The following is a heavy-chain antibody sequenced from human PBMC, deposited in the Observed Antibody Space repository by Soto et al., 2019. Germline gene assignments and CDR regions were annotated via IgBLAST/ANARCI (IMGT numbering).Heavy chain of an antibody. CDR2: IKTDASEK. D-gene: IGHD3-10*01. J-gene: IGHJ4*03. V-gene: IGHV3-7*01. CDR3: ARDSAYGSWSSGNHDLDG. CDR1: GFSLRSYW. Sequence: GGSLRLSCAASGFSLRSYWMSWVRQAPGKGREWLATIKTDASEKKYVDSGKGRITVSRDNAKNSQYLQMDSLSAEDTADYYCARDSAYGSWSSGNHDLDGWGRGTLVTVSS.